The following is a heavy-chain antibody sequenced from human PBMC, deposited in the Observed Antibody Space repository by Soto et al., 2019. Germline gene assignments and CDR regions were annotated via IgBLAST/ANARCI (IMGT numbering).Heavy chain of an antibody. CDR3: ARTRHTKETGMPYFDL. CDR2: VSPILGTT. V-gene: IGHV1-69*06. Sequence: QVQLLQSGAEVRKPGSSVRVSCKASGDTIGRDGITWVRQAPGRGFEWMGGVSPILGTTKYAHKFQGRVTITADKSTGTGYMELSSLRSEDTALYYCARTRHTKETGMPYFDLWGQGTLVTVSS. CDR1: GDTIGRDG. J-gene: IGHJ4*02. D-gene: IGHD1-1*01.